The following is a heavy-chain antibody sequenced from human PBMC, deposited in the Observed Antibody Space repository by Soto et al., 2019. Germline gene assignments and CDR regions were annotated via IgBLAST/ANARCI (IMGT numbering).Heavy chain of an antibody. CDR2: ISAYNGNT. V-gene: IGHV1-18*01. CDR3: ARDTQQLDLYYYYGMDV. Sequence: GASVKVSCKASGYTFTSYGISRVRQAPGQGLEWMGWISAYNGNTNYAQKLQGRVTMTTDTSTSTAYMELRSLRSDDTAVYYCARDTQQLDLYYYYGMDVWRQGTTVTVSS. D-gene: IGHD6-13*01. J-gene: IGHJ6*02. CDR1: GYTFTSYG.